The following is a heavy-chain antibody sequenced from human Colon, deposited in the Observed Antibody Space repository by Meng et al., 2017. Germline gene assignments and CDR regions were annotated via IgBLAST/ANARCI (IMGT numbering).Heavy chain of an antibody. CDR3: GTTDINYCPIHY. Sequence: QMQLRESGPGLLKPSGTLSLTCAVSGASISTTNWWTWFRQSPGKGLEWIGEIAHTGRTNYNRSLKSRVSISMDKSKNHFSLNVTSVTAADTAVYYCGTTDINYCPIHYWGQGTLVTVSS. V-gene: IGHV4-4*02. J-gene: IGHJ4*02. CDR1: GASISTTNW. D-gene: IGHD1/OR15-1a*01. CDR2: IAHTGRT.